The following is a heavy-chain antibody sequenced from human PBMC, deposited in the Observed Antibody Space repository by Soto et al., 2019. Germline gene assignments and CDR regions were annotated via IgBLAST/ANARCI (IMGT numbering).Heavy chain of an antibody. D-gene: IGHD6-19*01. J-gene: IGHJ4*02. CDR1: EYTFTGYY. CDR2: INPNGGGT. Sequence: GASVKVSCKTSEYTFTGYYLHWVRQAPGQGLEWMRWINPNGGGTIYAQKFQGRLTMTRDTSITTAYMELSRLRSDDTAFYYCATSSDWSPLLDYWGQGTQVTVSS. CDR3: ATSSDWSPLLDY. V-gene: IGHV1-2*02.